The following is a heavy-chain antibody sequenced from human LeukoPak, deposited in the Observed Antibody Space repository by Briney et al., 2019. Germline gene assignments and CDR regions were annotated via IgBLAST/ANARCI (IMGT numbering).Heavy chain of an antibody. V-gene: IGHV1-46*01. CDR1: GYTFTGYY. CDR3: ARDWDIIAAAMGDLDY. Sequence: GASVKVSCKASGYTFTGYYMHWVRQAPGQGLEWMGIINPSGGSTSYAQKFQGRVTMTRDTSTSTVYMELSSLRSEDTAVYYCARDWDIIAAAMGDLDYWGQGTLVTVSS. CDR2: INPSGGST. D-gene: IGHD6-13*01. J-gene: IGHJ4*02.